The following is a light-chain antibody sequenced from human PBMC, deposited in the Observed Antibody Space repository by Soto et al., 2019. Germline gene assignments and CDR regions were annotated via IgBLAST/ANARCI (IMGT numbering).Light chain of an antibody. CDR2: DAS. V-gene: IGKV3-20*01. J-gene: IGKJ1*01. Sequence: EFVLTQSPGTLSLSPGERATLSCRASQTVRNNYLAWYQQKPGQAPRLLIYDASSRATGIPDRFSGGGSGTDFTLTTNRLEPEDFAVYYCQQYGSSPRTFGQGTKVDI. CDR3: QQYGSSPRT. CDR1: QTVRNNY.